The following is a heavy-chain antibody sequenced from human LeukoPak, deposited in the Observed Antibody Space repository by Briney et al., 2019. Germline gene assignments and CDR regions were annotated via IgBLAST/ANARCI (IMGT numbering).Heavy chain of an antibody. CDR3: AKDTSSGPLYYGMDV. CDR2: ISYDGSNK. D-gene: IGHD6-19*01. CDR1: GLTFSSYG. Sequence: GGSLRLSRAASGLTFSSYGMHWVRQAPGKGLEWVAVISYDGSNKYYADSVKGRFTISRDNSKNTLYLQMNSLRAEDTAVYYCAKDTSSGPLYYGMDVWGQGTTVTVSS. V-gene: IGHV3-30*18. J-gene: IGHJ6*02.